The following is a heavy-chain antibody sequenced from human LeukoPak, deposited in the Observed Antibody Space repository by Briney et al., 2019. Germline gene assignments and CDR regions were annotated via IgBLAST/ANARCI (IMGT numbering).Heavy chain of an antibody. CDR2: IYPGDSDT. CDR1: GYSFTSYW. V-gene: IGHV5-51*01. J-gene: IGHJ4*02. D-gene: IGHD3-16*01. Sequence: PGESLKISCKGSGYSFTSYWIAWVRQMPGKGLEWMGIIYPGDSDTKYSPSFKGLLTISADKSISTAYLQWSSLKASDTAMYYCARQGGGVKREFDYWGQGTLVTVSS. CDR3: ARQGGGVKREFDY.